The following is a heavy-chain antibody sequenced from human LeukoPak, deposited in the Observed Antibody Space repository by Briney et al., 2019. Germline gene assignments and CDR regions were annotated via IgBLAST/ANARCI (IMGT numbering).Heavy chain of an antibody. J-gene: IGHJ3*02. CDR1: GYTFTSYD. CDR3: AIGHYNSMIVVVITGDAFDI. V-gene: IGHV1-8*01. Sequence: GASVKVSCKASGYTFTSYDINWVRQATGQGLEWMGWMNPNSGNTGYAQKFQGRVTMTRNTSISTAYMELSSLRSEDTAVYYCAIGHYNSMIVVVITGDAFDIWGQGTMVTVSS. D-gene: IGHD3-22*01. CDR2: MNPNSGNT.